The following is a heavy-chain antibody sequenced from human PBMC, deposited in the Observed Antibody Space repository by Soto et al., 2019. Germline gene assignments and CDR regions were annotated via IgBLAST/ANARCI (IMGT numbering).Heavy chain of an antibody. CDR2: VYFTGST. CDR1: GDSMNSHY. D-gene: IGHD3-22*01. J-gene: IGHJ4*01. CDR3: ASFPVIPGRDSPLIFDY. Sequence: PSETLSLTCTVTGDSMNSHYWSWLRQPPGKALEWMGYVYFTGSTNYSPSLESRLTILVDTSKNQFSLKLTSVTAADTAVYYCASFPVIPGRDSPLIFDYWGQGTLVNVS. V-gene: IGHV4-59*08.